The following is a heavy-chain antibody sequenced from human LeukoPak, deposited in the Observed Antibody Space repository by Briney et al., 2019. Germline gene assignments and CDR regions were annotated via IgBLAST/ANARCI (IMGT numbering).Heavy chain of an antibody. D-gene: IGHD4-17*01. J-gene: IGHJ4*02. CDR2: ISYGGSNK. CDR3: AKEIGDPDY. V-gene: IGHV3-30*18. CDR1: GFTFSSYG. Sequence: GRSLRLSCAASGFTFSSYGMHWVRQAPGKGLEWVAVISYGGSNKYYADSVKGRFTISRDNSKNTLYLQMNSLRAEDTAVYYCAKEIGDPDYWGQGTLVTVFS.